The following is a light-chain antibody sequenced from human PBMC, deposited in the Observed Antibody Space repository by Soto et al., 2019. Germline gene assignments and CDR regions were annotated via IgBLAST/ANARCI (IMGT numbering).Light chain of an antibody. CDR2: NVS. V-gene: IGLV2-14*01. Sequence: QSALTQPASVSGSPGQSITISCTGTSSDVGGYNYVSWYQQHPGKAPKLMIYNVSNRPSGVSNRFSGSKSGNTASLTISGLQAEDEGHYYCCSFTSTNTVLFGGGTQVTVL. CDR1: SSDVGGYNY. CDR3: CSFTSTNTVL. J-gene: IGLJ2*01.